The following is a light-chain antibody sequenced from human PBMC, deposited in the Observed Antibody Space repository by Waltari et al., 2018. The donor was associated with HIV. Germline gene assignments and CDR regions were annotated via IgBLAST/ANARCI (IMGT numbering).Light chain of an antibody. V-gene: IGLV4-69*01. CDR1: SRHSTYG. CDR3: QTWGPGSGV. CDR2: VHSAGSH. J-gene: IGLJ3*02. Sequence: QLVLTPSPSASASLGASVKLTCTLRSRHSTYGIARPQQQPEKCPRYLMTVHSAGSHIKADGIPDRFFGSSSGAERYLTISSLPSEDEAVYYCQTWGPGSGVFGRGTQLTVL.